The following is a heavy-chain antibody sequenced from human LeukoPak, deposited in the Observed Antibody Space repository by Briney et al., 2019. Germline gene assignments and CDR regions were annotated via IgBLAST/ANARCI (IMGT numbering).Heavy chain of an antibody. D-gene: IGHD3-10*01. J-gene: IGHJ4*02. CDR2: IRYDGSNK. CDR3: AKDQDYYGSGSYAFDY. CDR1: GFTFSSYG. V-gene: IGHV3-30*02. Sequence: GGSLRLSCAASGFTFSSYGMHWVRQAPGKGLEGVAFIRYDGSNKYYADSVKGRFTISRDNSKNTLYLQMNSLRAEDTAVYYCAKDQDYYGSGSYAFDYWGQGTLVTVSS.